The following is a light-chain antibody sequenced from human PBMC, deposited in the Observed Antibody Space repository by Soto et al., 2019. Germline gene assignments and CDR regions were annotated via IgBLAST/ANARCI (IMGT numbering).Light chain of an antibody. Sequence: QPVLTQSPSASASLGASVKLTCTLSSGHSNYAIAWHQQQPEKGPRYLMNVNSDGSHTKGDGIPDRFSGSSSGAERYLTISSLQSEDEADYYCQTWVTGIVVFGGGTKLTVL. J-gene: IGLJ2*01. CDR1: SGHSNYA. CDR2: VNSDGSH. CDR3: QTWVTGIVV. V-gene: IGLV4-69*01.